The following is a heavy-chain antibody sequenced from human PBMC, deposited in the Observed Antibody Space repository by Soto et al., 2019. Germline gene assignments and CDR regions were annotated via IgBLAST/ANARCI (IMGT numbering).Heavy chain of an antibody. V-gene: IGHV2-5*02. CDR3: AHRRYCSGGSCYDY. D-gene: IGHD2-15*01. Sequence: QITLKESGTTLVKPTQTLTLTCTFSGFSLSTSGVGVGWIRQPPGKALEWLAVIFWDDDKRYSPSLKDRLTITKYNSKNQVVHTMTNMDPADTATYYCAHRRYCSGGSCYDYWGQGTLVTVSS. CDR2: IFWDDDK. CDR1: GFSLSTSGVG. J-gene: IGHJ4*02.